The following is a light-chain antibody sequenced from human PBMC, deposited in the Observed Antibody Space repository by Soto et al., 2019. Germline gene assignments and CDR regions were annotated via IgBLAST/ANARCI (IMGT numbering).Light chain of an antibody. CDR1: QSVSSSY. CDR3: QQYGSSPRFT. V-gene: IGKV3-20*01. Sequence: EIVLTQSPGTLSLSPGERATLSCRASQSVSSSYLARYQQKPGQAPRLLIYGASSRATGIPDRFSGSGSGTDFTLTISRLEPEDFAVYYCQQYGSSPRFTFGPGTKVDI. CDR2: GAS. J-gene: IGKJ3*01.